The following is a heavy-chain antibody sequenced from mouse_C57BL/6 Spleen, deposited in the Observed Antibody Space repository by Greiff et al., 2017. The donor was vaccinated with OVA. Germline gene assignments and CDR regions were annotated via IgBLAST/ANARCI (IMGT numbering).Heavy chain of an antibody. CDR2: ISSGGSYT. D-gene: IGHD2-12*01. CDR3: ARPYDGVYYAMDY. V-gene: IGHV5-6*01. Sequence: EVQVVESGGDLVKPGGSLKLSCAASGFTFSSYGMSWVRQTPDKRLEWVATISSGGSYTYYPDSVKGRFTISRDNAKNTLYLQMSSLKSEDTAMYYCARPYDGVYYAMDYWGQGTSVTVSS. J-gene: IGHJ4*01. CDR1: GFTFSSYG.